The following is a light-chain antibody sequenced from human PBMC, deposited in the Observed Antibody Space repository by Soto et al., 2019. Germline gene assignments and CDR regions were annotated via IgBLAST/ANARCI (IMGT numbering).Light chain of an antibody. CDR2: DVS. Sequence: QSALTQPASVSGSPGQSITISCTGTSSDVGGYKYVSWYQQHPGKAPKLMIYDVSNRPSGVSNRFSGSKSGNTASLTISGLQAEDEDDYYCSSYTSSSTLVFGTGTKLTVL. V-gene: IGLV2-14*03. J-gene: IGLJ1*01. CDR3: SSYTSSSTLV. CDR1: SSDVGGYKY.